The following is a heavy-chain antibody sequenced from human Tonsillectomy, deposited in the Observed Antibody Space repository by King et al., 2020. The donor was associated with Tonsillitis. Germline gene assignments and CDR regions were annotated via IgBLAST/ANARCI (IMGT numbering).Heavy chain of an antibody. V-gene: IGHV3-30-3*01. CDR2: ISYDGSNE. J-gene: IGHJ4*02. D-gene: IGHD3-10*01. CDR1: GFTFNNYA. CDR3: ARDLLLNSMDSGPCDY. Sequence: VQLVESGGGVVQPGRSLRLSCAASGFTFNNYALHWVRQAPGKGLEWGAIISYDGSNEYYADSVNGRFTISRDNPKNTLCLQMKSLRAEETAVYYCARDLLLNSMDSGPCDYWGQGTLVTVSS.